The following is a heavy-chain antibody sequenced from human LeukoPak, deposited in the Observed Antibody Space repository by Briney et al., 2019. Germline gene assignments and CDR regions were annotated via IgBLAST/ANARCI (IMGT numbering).Heavy chain of an antibody. J-gene: IGHJ5*02. V-gene: IGHV3-48*03. CDR2: ISSSGSTI. CDR3: ARGVTMIGNWFDP. Sequence: PGGSLRLSCAASGFTFSSYEMNWVRQAPGKGLEWVSYISSSGSTIYYADSVKGRFTISRDNAKNSLYLQMNSLRAEDTAVYYCARGVTMIGNWFDPWGQGTLVTVSS. CDR1: GFTFSSYE. D-gene: IGHD3-22*01.